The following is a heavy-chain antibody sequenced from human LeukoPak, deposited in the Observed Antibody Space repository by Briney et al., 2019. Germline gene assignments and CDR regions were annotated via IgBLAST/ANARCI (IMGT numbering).Heavy chain of an antibody. J-gene: IGHJ4*02. Sequence: PSGTLSLTCSVSGDSLRSSNNWWSWVRQPPGQGLEWIGEIYQSGTTNYNPSLKSRVAMSVDTSKNQFSLKVSSVTAADTAVYFCARTYGSGSYLDYWGQGTLVTVSS. CDR2: IYQSGTT. D-gene: IGHD3-10*01. CDR3: ARTYGSGSYLDY. V-gene: IGHV4-4*02. CDR1: GDSLRSSNNW.